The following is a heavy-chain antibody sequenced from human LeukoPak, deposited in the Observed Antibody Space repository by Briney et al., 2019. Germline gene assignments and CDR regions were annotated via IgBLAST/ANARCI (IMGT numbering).Heavy chain of an antibody. Sequence: QPGGSLRLPCAASGFPFSTYAMTWVRQAPGKGLEWVAAICGSDGSRYYADSVKGRFTISRDNSKNTLYLQMNSLRGEDTAVYYCAKGGSPSCYSSSGYWGQGTLVTVSS. J-gene: IGHJ4*02. D-gene: IGHD2-2*01. V-gene: IGHV3-23*01. CDR3: AKGGSPSCYSSSGY. CDR1: GFPFSTYA. CDR2: ICGSDGSR.